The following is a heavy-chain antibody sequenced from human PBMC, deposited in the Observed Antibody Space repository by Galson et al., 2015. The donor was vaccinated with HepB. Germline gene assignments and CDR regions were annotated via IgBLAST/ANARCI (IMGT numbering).Heavy chain of an antibody. D-gene: IGHD6-6*01. J-gene: IGHJ3*02. CDR1: GFTVSSNY. Sequence: SLRLSCAASGFTVSSNYMSWVRQAPGKGLEWVSVIYSGGSTYYADSVKGRFTISRDNSKNTLYLQMNSLRAEDTAVYYCAGSMRLGPGAFDIWGQGTMVTVSS. V-gene: IGHV3-53*01. CDR2: IYSGGST. CDR3: AGSMRLGPGAFDI.